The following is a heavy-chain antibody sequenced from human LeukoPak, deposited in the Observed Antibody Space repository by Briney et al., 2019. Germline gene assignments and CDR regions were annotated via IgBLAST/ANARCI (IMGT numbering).Heavy chain of an antibody. CDR2: IYYSGST. Sequence: SETLSLTCTVAGGSISSYYWSWIRQPPGKGLEWIGYIYYSGSTNYNPSLKSRVTISVDTSKNQFSLKLSSVTAADTAVYYCARDSSGYYYFDYWGQGTLVTVSS. D-gene: IGHD3-22*01. J-gene: IGHJ4*02. V-gene: IGHV4-59*01. CDR1: GGSISSYY. CDR3: ARDSSGYYYFDY.